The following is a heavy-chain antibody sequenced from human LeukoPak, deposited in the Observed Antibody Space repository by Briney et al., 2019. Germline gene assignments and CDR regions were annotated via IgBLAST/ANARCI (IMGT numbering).Heavy chain of an antibody. CDR1: GGSISSYY. V-gene: IGHV4-59*01. Sequence: SETLSLTCTVSGGSISSYYWSWIRQPPGKGLEWIGYIYYSGSTNYNPSLKSRVTISVDTSKNQFSLKLSSVTAADTAVYCCASMGLYSSSPDYWGQGTLVTVSS. J-gene: IGHJ4*02. CDR3: ASMGLYSSSPDY. CDR2: IYYSGST. D-gene: IGHD6-13*01.